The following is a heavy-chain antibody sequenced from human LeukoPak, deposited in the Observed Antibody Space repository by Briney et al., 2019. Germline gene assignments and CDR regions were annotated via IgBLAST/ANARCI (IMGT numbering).Heavy chain of an antibody. CDR3: ARDRYCIGGICYSGRFDP. J-gene: IGHJ5*02. CDR1: GGSMNDYY. Sequence: PSETLSLTCTVSGGSMNDYYWSWIRQPPGKGLEWIGYMYYSGSTNYNPSLKSRVSISIDTSKNQFSLKLSSVTAADTAVYCCARDRYCIGGICYSGRFDPWGRGTLVTVSS. V-gene: IGHV4-59*01. CDR2: MYYSGST. D-gene: IGHD2-15*01.